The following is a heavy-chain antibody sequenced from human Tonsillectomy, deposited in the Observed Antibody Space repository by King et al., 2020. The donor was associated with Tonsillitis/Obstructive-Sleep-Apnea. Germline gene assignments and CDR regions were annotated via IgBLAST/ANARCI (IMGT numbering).Heavy chain of an antibody. V-gene: IGHV3-23*04. CDR3: AKDLRDFGSMEYQLLYLFDY. D-gene: IGHD2-2*02. Sequence: VQLVESGGGLVQRGGSLRLSCAASGFSFSNYAMSWVRQAPGKGLEWVSAISGSGGTYYADSVKCRFTISRDNSKNTMYLQMNSLRAEDTAVYYCAKDLRDFGSMEYQLLYLFDYWGQGTLVTVSS. CDR1: GFSFSNYA. J-gene: IGHJ4*02. CDR2: ISGSGGT.